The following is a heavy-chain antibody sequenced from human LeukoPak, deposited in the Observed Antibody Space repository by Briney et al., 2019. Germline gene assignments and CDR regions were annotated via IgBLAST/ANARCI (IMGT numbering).Heavy chain of an antibody. J-gene: IGHJ4*02. CDR1: GGSISSGSYY. V-gene: IGHV4-61*02. CDR2: IYTSGST. CDR3: ARSGYYSFDY. Sequence: SETLSLTCTVSGGSISSGSYYWSWIRQPAGKGLEWIGRIYTSGSTNYNPSLKSRVTISVDTSKNQFSLKLSSVTAADTAVYYCARSGYYSFDYWGQGTLVTVSS. D-gene: IGHD3-3*01.